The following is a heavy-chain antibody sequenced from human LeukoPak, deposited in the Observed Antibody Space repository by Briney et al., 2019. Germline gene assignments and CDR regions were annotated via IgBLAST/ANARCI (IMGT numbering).Heavy chain of an antibody. CDR3: ARDKVYYYDSSGYSYYWYFDL. Sequence: PGGSLRLSCAASGFTVSSNYMSWVRQAPGKGLEWVSVIYSGGSTYYADSVKGRFTLSRDNSKNTLYLQMNSLRAEDTAVYYCARDKVYYYDSSGYSYYWYFDLWGRGTLVTVSS. CDR1: GFTVSSNY. V-gene: IGHV3-66*01. J-gene: IGHJ2*01. D-gene: IGHD3-22*01. CDR2: IYSGGST.